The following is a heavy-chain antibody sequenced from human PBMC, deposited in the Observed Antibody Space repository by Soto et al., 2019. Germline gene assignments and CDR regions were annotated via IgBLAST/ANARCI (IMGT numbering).Heavy chain of an antibody. J-gene: IGHJ6*02. CDR1: GYTFTSYG. CDR3: ARVRAIFGVVRTWMDV. V-gene: IGHV1-18*01. D-gene: IGHD3-3*01. Sequence: QVQLVQSGAEVKKPGASVKVSCKASGYTFTSYGISWVRQAPGQGLEWMGWISAYNGNTNYAQKLQGRVTMTTDTATSTAYMELRSLRADDTAVYYCARVRAIFGVVRTWMDVCGQGTTVTVSS. CDR2: ISAYNGNT.